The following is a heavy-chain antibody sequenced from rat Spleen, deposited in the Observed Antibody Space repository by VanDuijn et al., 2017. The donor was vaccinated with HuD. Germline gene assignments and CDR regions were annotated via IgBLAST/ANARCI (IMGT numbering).Heavy chain of an antibody. CDR1: GFTFSNAA. D-gene: IGHD1-7*01. J-gene: IGHJ2*01. Sequence: VQVVESGGGLVQPKESLKISCAASGFTFSNAAMYWVRQAPGKGLEWVARIRTKPHNYATYYAESLKGRFTISRDDSKSMVYLQMDNLKTEDTAMYYCTAMGMGYWGQGVMVTVSS. V-gene: IGHV10-5*01. CDR3: TAMGMGY. CDR2: IRTKPHNYAT.